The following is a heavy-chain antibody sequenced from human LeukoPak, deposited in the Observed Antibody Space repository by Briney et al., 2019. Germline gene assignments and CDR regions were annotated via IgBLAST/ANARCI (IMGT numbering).Heavy chain of an antibody. CDR1: GFTFSSHA. CDR2: ISTDSLTI. J-gene: IGHJ3*02. CDR3: ARKALTGGHSGPFDI. V-gene: IGHV3-48*04. D-gene: IGHD7-27*01. Sequence: GGSLRLSCAASGFTFSSHAMNWVRQAPGKGLEWISSISTDSLTIKYADFLSGQFTISRDNAENLLFLQMSSLRVEDTAAYFCARKALTGGHSGPFDIWGQGTFVTVSS.